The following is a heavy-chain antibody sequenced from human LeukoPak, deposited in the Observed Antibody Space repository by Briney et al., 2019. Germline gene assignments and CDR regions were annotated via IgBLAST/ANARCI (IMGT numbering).Heavy chain of an antibody. CDR3: AKSGTYYYYGMDV. D-gene: IGHD1-14*01. CDR2: INSDGSST. J-gene: IGHJ6*02. CDR1: GFTFSSYW. Sequence: GGSLRLSCAASGFTFSSYWMHWVRQAPGKGLVWVSGINSDGSSTSYADSVKGRFTISRDNAKNTLYLQMNSLRAEDTAVYYCAKSGTYYYYGMDVWGQGTTVTVSS. V-gene: IGHV3-74*01.